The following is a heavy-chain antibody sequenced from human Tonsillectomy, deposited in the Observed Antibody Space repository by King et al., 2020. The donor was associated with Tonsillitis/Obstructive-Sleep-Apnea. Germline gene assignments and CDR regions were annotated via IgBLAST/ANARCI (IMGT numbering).Heavy chain of an antibody. Sequence: LQLQESGPGLVKPSETLSLTCTVSGGSITSTSYHWGWVRQPPGKGLEWIGSIYYRGSTYNNPSHVSRVTMSVDTSKNQFSLKLTSMTAADTAVYYCARHEAFLEWSFDFWGRGTLVTVSS. CDR2: IYYRGST. D-gene: IGHD3-3*01. J-gene: IGHJ5*01. CDR3: ARHEAFLEWSFDF. CDR1: GGSITSTSYH. V-gene: IGHV4-39*01.